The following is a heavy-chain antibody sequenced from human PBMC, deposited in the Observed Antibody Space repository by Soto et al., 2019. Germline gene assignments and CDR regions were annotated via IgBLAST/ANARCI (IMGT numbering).Heavy chain of an antibody. J-gene: IGHJ6*02. CDR2: TANKRSRYTT. V-gene: IGHV3-72*01. CDR1: GFTSSDHY. Sequence: EVELVESGGGLVQAGGSLRVSCGVSGFTSSDHYMDWVRQAPGKGLEWVGRTANKRSRYTTEYAASVKGRFIISRDDLKNPVYLQKNRLKIEETAVYYCARAGFGHGLDVWGQGTTVTVSS. D-gene: IGHD3-16*01. CDR3: ARAGFGHGLDV.